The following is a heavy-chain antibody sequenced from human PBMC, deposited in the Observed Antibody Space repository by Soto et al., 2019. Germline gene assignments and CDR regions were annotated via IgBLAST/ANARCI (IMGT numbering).Heavy chain of an antibody. D-gene: IGHD3-10*01. V-gene: IGHV6-1*01. J-gene: IGHJ5*02. CDR2: TYYRSRFFS. CDR3: VRDRYSSSGWFDP. CDR1: GDSVSSNSAA. Sequence: SQTLSLTCAISGDSVSSNSAAWNWIRQSPSGGLEWLGRTYYRSRFFSDYAESVKSRIIINPDTSKNQFSLQLKSATPEDTAVYYCVRDRYSSSGWFDPWGQGTPVTVSS.